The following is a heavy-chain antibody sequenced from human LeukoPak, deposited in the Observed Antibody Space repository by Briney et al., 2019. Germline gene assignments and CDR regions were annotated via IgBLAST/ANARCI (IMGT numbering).Heavy chain of an antibody. J-gene: IGHJ4*02. V-gene: IGHV1-69*01. CDR2: IIPIFGTA. CDR1: GGTFSSYA. D-gene: IGHD3-3*01. Sequence: SVKVSCKASGGTFSSYAISWVRQAPGQGLEWMGGIIPIFGTANYAQKFQGRVTITADESTSTAYMELSSLRSEDTAVYYCARGGGGVTIFGVVIMGLDYWGQGTLVTVSS. CDR3: ARGGGGVTIFGVVIMGLDY.